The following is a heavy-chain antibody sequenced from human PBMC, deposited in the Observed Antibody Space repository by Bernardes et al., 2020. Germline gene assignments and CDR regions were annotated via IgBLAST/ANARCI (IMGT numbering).Heavy chain of an antibody. CDR3: ARGSLDY. Sequence: ASVKVSCKASGYTFSSYGISWVRQAPGQGLEWMGWITAKGDTKYAQKFQGRVTMTTDTSTTTAYMELRSLRSDDTAVYYCARGSLDYWGQGTLVTVSS. CDR2: ITAKGDT. J-gene: IGHJ4*02. V-gene: IGHV1-18*01. D-gene: IGHD6-13*01. CDR1: GYTFSSYG.